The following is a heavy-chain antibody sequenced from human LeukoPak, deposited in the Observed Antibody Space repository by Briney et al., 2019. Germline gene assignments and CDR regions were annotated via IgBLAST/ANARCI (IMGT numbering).Heavy chain of an antibody. V-gene: IGHV3-30*04. CDR2: ISYDGRNK. J-gene: IGHJ3*02. Sequence: WGSLILSCAASGVTFSSYARHWGLQPPRKGREGWAGISYDGRNKYYAESVKGRFTISRDNSKNSLYLQMNSLRAEDMAVSYCASDEDSYHSNDFHIWGQGPMAPVS. CDR3: ASDEDSYHSNDFHI. D-gene: IGHD2/OR15-2a*01. CDR1: GVTFSSYA.